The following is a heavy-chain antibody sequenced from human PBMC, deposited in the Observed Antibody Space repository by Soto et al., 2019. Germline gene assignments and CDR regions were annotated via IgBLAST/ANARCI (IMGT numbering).Heavy chain of an antibody. J-gene: IGHJ6*02. CDR2: LYYTGST. CDR3: ARGGGYDFRSSQAPPIDV. CDR1: CGSISDFY. D-gene: IGHD3-3*01. V-gene: IGHV4-59*01. Sequence: SETLSLTCNVSCGSISDFYWSWIRQSPGKRLEWIGYLYYTGSTNYNPALKSRVTISLDTSKTQFSLKLGSVTAADTAVYYCARGGGYDFRSSQAPPIDVWGQGTTVTVSS.